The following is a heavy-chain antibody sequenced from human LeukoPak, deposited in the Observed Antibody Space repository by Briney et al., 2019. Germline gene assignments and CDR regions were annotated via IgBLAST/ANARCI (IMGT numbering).Heavy chain of an antibody. CDR3: ARATVFYGDLDRLDY. CDR2: ISYDGSNK. Sequence: GRSLRLAYAASGFTFSSYAMRWVRQAAGKGLGWVAVISYDGSNKYYADSVKGRFTISRDNSKNTLYLQMNSLRAEDTAVYYCARATVFYGDLDRLDYWGQGTLVSVSS. CDR1: GFTFSSYA. V-gene: IGHV3-30*04. J-gene: IGHJ4*02. D-gene: IGHD4-17*01.